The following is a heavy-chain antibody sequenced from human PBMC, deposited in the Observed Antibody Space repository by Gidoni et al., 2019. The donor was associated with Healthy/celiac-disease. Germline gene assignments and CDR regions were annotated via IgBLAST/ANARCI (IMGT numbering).Heavy chain of an antibody. CDR1: GFTFSSYA. D-gene: IGHD3-10*01. CDR3: AKDIAGGGFGEYSLDY. Sequence: EVQLLESGGGLVQPGGSLRLSCAASGFTFSSYAMSWVRQAPGKGLEWVSAISGSGGSTYYADSVKGRFTISRDNSKNTLYLQMNSLRAEDTAVYYCAKDIAGGGFGEYSLDYWGQGTLVTVSS. CDR2: ISGSGGST. V-gene: IGHV3-23*01. J-gene: IGHJ4*02.